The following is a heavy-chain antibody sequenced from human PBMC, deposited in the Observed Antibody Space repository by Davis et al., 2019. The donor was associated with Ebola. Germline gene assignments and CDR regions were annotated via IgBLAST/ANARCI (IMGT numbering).Heavy chain of an antibody. D-gene: IGHD7-27*01. J-gene: IGHJ4*02. CDR3: ANLLTGSLAYFEN. Sequence: PSETLSLTCAVSGVSIHNGSYYWAWIRQPPGRRLEWVGTLYYGGSTSYNPSLDSRVTISVDPSKNQFSLEMRSLTAADTATYYCANLLTGSLAYFENWGQGALVTVSS. CDR2: LYYGGST. CDR1: GVSIHNGSYY. V-gene: IGHV4-39*01.